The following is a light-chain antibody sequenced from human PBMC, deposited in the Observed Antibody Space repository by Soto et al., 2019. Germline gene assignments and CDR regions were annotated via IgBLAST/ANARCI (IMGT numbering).Light chain of an antibody. CDR3: QQYGRFLT. J-gene: IGKJ2*01. Sequence: IQLTQSPSSLSASVGDRVTVTCRASEDITNYLAWYQQKVGKAPKLLIYDASTLHSGVPSRFSGSGSGTDFTLTISGLQPEDFATYYCQQYGRFLTFGQGTRLELK. CDR1: EDITNY. CDR2: DAS. V-gene: IGKV1-9*01.